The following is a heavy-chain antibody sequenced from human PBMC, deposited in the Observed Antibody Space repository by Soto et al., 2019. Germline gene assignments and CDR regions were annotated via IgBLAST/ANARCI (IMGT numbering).Heavy chain of an antibody. CDR2: IYHSGGT. Sequence: QLQLQESGSGLVKPSQTLSLTCAVSGGSISSGGYSWNWIRQPPGKGLEWIGYIYHSGGTYYNLSLKSRVAISVDKSKNQFSLKLSSVTAADTAVYYCARDSLTGYYFDYWGQGMLVTVSS. CDR3: ARDSLTGYYFDY. J-gene: IGHJ4*02. CDR1: GGSISSGGYS. D-gene: IGHD3-9*01. V-gene: IGHV4-30-2*01.